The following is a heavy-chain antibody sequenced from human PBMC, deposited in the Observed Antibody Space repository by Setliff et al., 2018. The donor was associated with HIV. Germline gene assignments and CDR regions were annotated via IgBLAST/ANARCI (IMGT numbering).Heavy chain of an antibody. V-gene: IGHV3-21*01. CDR1: GFTFSSYS. CDR3: ARGFVLRFLEWSMPDAFNI. Sequence: LRLSCAASGFTFSSYSMNWVRQAPGKGLEWVSFISRTSSYIYYADSLKGRFTISRDNAKNSLYLQMDSLRAEDTAVYYCARGFVLRFLEWSMPDAFNIWGQGTMVTVSS. CDR2: ISRTSSYI. J-gene: IGHJ3*02. D-gene: IGHD3-3*01.